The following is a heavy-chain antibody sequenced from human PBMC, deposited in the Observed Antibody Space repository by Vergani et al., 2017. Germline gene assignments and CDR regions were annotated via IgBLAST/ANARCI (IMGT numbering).Heavy chain of an antibody. D-gene: IGHD5-12*01. J-gene: IGHJ4*02. CDR3: TRQPQEGASGPPSVPT. Sequence: QVQLQESGPGLVEPSETLSLTCAVSGYSIRNGYYWGWIRQPPGKGLEWIGSIYHSGSTHYNPSLKSRVTISVDTSKNDFSLKVTSVTAPDTAVYYCTRQPQEGASGPPSVPTWGQGISVIVSS. CDR1: GYSIRNGYY. V-gene: IGHV4-38-2*01. CDR2: IYHSGST.